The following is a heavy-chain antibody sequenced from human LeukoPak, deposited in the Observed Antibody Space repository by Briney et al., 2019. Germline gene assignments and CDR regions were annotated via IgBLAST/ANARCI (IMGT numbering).Heavy chain of an antibody. J-gene: IGHJ5*02. Sequence: AGSLTLSCAASGFTFSSYWMSWVRLAPGKGLGWVANIKKGESEKYYLDTVKGRFTISRDNAKNSLYLQMNSLRAEDTAVYYCASLGDRGIVGASWGQGTLVTVSS. CDR2: IKKGESEK. D-gene: IGHD1-26*01. V-gene: IGHV3-7*03. CDR3: ASLGDRGIVGAS. CDR1: GFTFSSYW.